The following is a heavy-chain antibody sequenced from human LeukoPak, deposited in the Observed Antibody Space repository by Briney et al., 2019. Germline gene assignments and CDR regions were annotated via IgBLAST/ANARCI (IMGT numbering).Heavy chain of an antibody. CDR3: ARDRFNAAGGAYYYMDV. CDR2: INPNSGGT. CDR1: GYTFTGYY. Sequence: ASVKVSCKASGYTFTGYYMPWVRQAPGQGLEWMGRINPNSGGTNYAQKFQGRVTMTRDTSISTAYMELSRLRSDDTAVYYCARDRFNAAGGAYYYMDVWGKGTTVTVSS. D-gene: IGHD3-16*01. J-gene: IGHJ6*03. V-gene: IGHV1-2*06.